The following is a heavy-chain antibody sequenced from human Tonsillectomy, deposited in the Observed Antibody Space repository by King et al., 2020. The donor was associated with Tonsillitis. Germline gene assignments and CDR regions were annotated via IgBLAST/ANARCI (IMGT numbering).Heavy chain of an antibody. CDR3: ARVRHINWSFYFDY. CDR2: ISYSGSA. Sequence: QVQLQESGLGLVKPSETLSLTCTVSGGSISSYYWSWIRQPPGKGLEWIGYISYSGSANYNPSLMSRVTISVDTSKNQFFLKLRSVTAADTAVYYCARVRHINWSFYFDYWGQGTLVTVSS. CDR1: GGSISSYY. J-gene: IGHJ4*02. V-gene: IGHV4-59*01. D-gene: IGHD1-20*01.